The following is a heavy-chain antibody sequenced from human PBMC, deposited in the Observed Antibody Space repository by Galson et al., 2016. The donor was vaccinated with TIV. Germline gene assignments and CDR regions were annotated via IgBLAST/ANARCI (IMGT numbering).Heavy chain of an antibody. Sequence: SLRLSCAASGFSVSDNYINWVRQAPGKGLEWVSIFSNSDYTNYADSVKGRFTISRDFSRNTLFLQMNSLRDEDSAVYYCARDRRHCGNECFLYYFYGMDVWGPGTTVTVSS. V-gene: IGHV3-66*03. CDR1: GFSVSDNY. CDR2: FSNSDYT. CDR3: ARDRRHCGNECFLYYFYGMDV. J-gene: IGHJ6*02. D-gene: IGHD2-21*01.